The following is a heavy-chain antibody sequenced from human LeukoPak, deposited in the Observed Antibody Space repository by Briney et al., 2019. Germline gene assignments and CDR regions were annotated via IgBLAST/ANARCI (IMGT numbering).Heavy chain of an antibody. CDR2: ISAYNGNT. J-gene: IGHJ3*02. CDR3: ARDRGLIVGATGAFDI. V-gene: IGHV1-18*01. Sequence: GSSVKVSCKASGGTFSSYAISWVRQAPGQGLEWMGWISAYNGNTNYAQKLQGRVTMTTDTSTSTAYMELRSLRSDDTAVYYCARDRGLIVGATGAFDIWGQGTMVTVSS. CDR1: GGTFSSYA. D-gene: IGHD1-26*01.